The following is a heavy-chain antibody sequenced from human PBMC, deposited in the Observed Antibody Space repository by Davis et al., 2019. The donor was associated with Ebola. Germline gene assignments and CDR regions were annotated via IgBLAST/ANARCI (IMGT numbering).Heavy chain of an antibody. J-gene: IGHJ6*02. V-gene: IGHV5-51*01. CDR3: ARLKIWRIRTHFPMDV. D-gene: IGHD3-16*01. CDR1: GYSSTSYW. CDR2: IYSDDSDT. Sequence: PGGSLRLSCQASGYSSTSYWIGWVRQLPGKGLEWMGLIYSDDSDTTYSPSFQGQVTISADKSISTAYVQWSSLKASDTGMYYCARLKIWRIRTHFPMDVWGQGTTVTVSS.